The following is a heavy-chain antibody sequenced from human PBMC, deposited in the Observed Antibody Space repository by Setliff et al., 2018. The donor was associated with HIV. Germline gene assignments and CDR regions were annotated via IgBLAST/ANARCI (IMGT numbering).Heavy chain of an antibody. CDR3: ARLASGGWPLEVFDI. CDR1: GYTFTHYA. D-gene: IGHD2-15*01. J-gene: IGHJ3*02. Sequence: ASVKVSCKASGYTFTHYAISWVRQAPGQGLEYLGWISAYNGNTNYAQKVQGRITMTTDASTRTVDRELRSLTSDDKAVYYCARLASGGWPLEVFDIWGQGTMVTVSS. CDR2: ISAYNGNT. V-gene: IGHV1-18*01.